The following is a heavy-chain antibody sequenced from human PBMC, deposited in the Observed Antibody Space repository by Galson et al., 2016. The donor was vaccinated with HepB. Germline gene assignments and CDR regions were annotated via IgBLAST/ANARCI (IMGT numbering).Heavy chain of an antibody. Sequence: SCKASGYTFNDYGINWVRQAPGQGLEWMGWISAYNGDTFYAQNFQGRVTMATDTSTSTVYMELRSLRSGDTAVYYCARSLRCITTSCFIDYWGQGTLVTVSS. CDR3: ARSLRCITTSCFIDY. D-gene: IGHD2-2*01. V-gene: IGHV1-18*01. CDR2: ISAYNGDT. J-gene: IGHJ4*02. CDR1: GYTFNDYG.